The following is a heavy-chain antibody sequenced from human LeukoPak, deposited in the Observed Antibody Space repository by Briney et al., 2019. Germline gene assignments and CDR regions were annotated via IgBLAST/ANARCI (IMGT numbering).Heavy chain of an antibody. D-gene: IGHD1-1*01. V-gene: IGHV1-18*01. J-gene: IGHJ3*02. CDR1: GYTFDTSS. CDR3: WRVRNSNNWWGAFDI. CDR2: ISPNNGNT. Sequence: GASVKVSCKAFGYTFDTSSISWVRQAPGQRLEWMGWISPNNGNTHYAQGVQGRVTMTTDTPRSTAYMELRSLRSDDTAVYYCWRVRNSNNWWGAFDIWGQGTMVTVSS.